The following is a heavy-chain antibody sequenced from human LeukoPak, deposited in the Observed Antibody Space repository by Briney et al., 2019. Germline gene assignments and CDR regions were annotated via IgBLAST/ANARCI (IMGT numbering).Heavy chain of an antibody. CDR3: ARDRTHWIRLWVFPPYYYYGMDV. CDR1: GYTFTSYG. V-gene: IGHV1-18*01. D-gene: IGHD5-18*01. CDR2: ISAYNGNT. J-gene: IGHJ6*02. Sequence: GASVKVSCKASGYTFTSYGISWVRQAPGQGLEWMGWISAYNGNTNYAQKLQGRVTMTTDTSTSTAYMELRSLRSDDTAVYYCARDRTHWIRLWVFPPYYYYGMDVWGQGTTVTVSS.